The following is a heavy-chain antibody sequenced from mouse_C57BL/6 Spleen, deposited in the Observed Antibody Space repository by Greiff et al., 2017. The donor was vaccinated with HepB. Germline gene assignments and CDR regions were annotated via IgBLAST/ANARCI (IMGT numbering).Heavy chain of an antibody. J-gene: IGHJ2*01. Sequence: VQLQQPGAELVMPGASVKLSCKASGYTFTSYWMHWVKQRPGQGLEWIGEIDPSDSYTNYNQKFKGKSTLTVDTSSSTAYMQLSSLTSEDSAVYYCTTGSRGYFDYWGQGTTLTVSS. CDR1: GYTFTSYW. V-gene: IGHV1-69*01. CDR3: TTGSRGYFDY. D-gene: IGHD1-1*01. CDR2: IDPSDSYT.